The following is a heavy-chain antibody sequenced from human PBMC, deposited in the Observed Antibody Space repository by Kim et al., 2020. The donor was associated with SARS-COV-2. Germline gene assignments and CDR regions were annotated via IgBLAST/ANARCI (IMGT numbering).Heavy chain of an antibody. CDR3: ARGIPKLYTSKWITYYFDY. Sequence: SETLSLTRTVSGGSISGSYYYWGWIRQPPGKGLEWIASIYYSGTTFYNPSLKSRVTISVDTSKNQFSLKMSSVTAADTAVYYCARGIPKLYTSKWITYYFDYLGQGTLVTVSP. V-gene: IGHV4-39*01. CDR2: IYYSGTT. CDR1: GGSISGSYYY. J-gene: IGHJ4*02. D-gene: IGHD6-13*01.